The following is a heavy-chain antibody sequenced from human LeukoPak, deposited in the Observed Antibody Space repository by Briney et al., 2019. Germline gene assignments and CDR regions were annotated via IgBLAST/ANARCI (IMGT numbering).Heavy chain of an antibody. CDR3: ARVPGPYTTSRFDY. CDR2: IDPNSGGT. D-gene: IGHD6-13*01. V-gene: IGHV1-2*02. J-gene: IGHJ4*02. Sequence: ASVKVSCKTSGYTFTDYYLHWVRQAPGQGLEWMGRIDPNSGGTNYAQKFQVRVTVTRDTSISTVYMELSGLRSDDTAVYYCARVPGPYTTSRFDYWGQGTLVTVSS. CDR1: GYTFTDYY.